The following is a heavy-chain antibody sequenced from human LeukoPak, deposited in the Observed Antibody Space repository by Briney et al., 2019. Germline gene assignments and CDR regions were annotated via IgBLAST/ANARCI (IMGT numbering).Heavy chain of an antibody. CDR2: IIPIFGTA. Sequence: SVEVSCKASGGTFSSYAISWVRQAPGQGLEWMGGIIPIFGTANYAQKFQGRVTITADESTSTAYMELSSLRSEDTAVYYCARGNLVTYGDYAGLGYWGQGTLVTVSS. D-gene: IGHD4-17*01. CDR3: ARGNLVTYGDYAGLGY. CDR1: GGTFSSYA. J-gene: IGHJ4*02. V-gene: IGHV1-69*13.